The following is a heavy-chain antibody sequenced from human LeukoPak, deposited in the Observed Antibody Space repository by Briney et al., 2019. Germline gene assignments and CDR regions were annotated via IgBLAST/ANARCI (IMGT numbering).Heavy chain of an antibody. Sequence: SETLSLTCAVYGGSFSGYYWSWIRQPPGKGLEWIGEINHSGSTNYNPSLKSRVTISVDTSKNQFSLKLSSVTAADTAVYYCARDGYDFWSGYHFDYWGQGTLVTVSS. CDR1: GGSFSGYY. D-gene: IGHD3-3*01. V-gene: IGHV4-34*01. CDR2: INHSGST. CDR3: ARDGYDFWSGYHFDY. J-gene: IGHJ4*02.